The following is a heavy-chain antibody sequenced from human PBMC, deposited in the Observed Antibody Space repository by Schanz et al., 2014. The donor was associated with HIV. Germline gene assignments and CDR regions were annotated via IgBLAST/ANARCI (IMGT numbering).Heavy chain of an antibody. CDR3: ARAGLWYKAGTFYGSAFDI. Sequence: QVQLVQSGPEVKKPGASVKVSCKASGYTFSSYDINWVRQTTGRGLEWMGWINPVSGNTGYAQQFQGRLSLTRTSSTRAVHMELRSLRSDDTAVYYCARAGLWYKAGTFYGSAFDIWGQGTKVGVSS. CDR1: GYTFSSYD. J-gene: IGHJ3*02. CDR2: INPVSGNT. D-gene: IGHD6-13*01. V-gene: IGHV1-8*01.